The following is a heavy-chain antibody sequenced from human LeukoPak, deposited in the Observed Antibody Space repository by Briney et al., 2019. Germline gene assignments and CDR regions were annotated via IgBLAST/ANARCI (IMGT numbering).Heavy chain of an antibody. CDR3: ARDDGLDY. V-gene: IGHV1-2*06. J-gene: IGHJ4*02. CDR2: MSPTSGGT. Sequence: ASVTVSCKASGYTFADYYMHWVRQAPGQGLEWMGRMSPTSGGTNYAPKFQGRGTMTRDTSISTAYMELSSLRSDDTAIYYCARDDGLDYWGQGTLVTVSS. CDR1: GYTFADYY.